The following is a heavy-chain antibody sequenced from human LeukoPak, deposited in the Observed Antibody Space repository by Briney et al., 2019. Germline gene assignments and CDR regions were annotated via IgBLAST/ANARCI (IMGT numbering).Heavy chain of an antibody. J-gene: IGHJ4*02. V-gene: IGHV3-7*01. Sequence: PGGSLRLSCAASGFTFSNYWMTWVRQVPGKGLEWVAKIKQDGSEKYYVDSVKGRFTISRDNGKNSVFLQMSALRAEDTAIYYCARDGGNSGYDQLDYWGQGAPVTVSS. CDR2: IKQDGSEK. CDR3: ARDGGNSGYDQLDY. D-gene: IGHD5-12*01. CDR1: GFTFSNYW.